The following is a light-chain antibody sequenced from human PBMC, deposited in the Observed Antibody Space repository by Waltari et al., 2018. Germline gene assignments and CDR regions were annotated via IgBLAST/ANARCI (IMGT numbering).Light chain of an antibody. V-gene: IGKV4-1*01. CDR3: QHYYSSPLT. CDR1: QRVLNSSNNKNY. CDR2: WAS. J-gene: IGKJ4*01. Sequence: DIVMTQSPYSLAVSLGERATSNCKSSQRVLNSSNNKNYLAWYQQKPGQPPKLLIYWASTRESGVPDRFSGSGSGTDFTLTISSLQAEDVAVYYCQHYYSSPLTFGGGTKVEIK.